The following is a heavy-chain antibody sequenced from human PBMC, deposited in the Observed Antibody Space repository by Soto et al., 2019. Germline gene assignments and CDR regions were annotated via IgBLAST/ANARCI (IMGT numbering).Heavy chain of an antibody. CDR1: GFTFSSYA. CDR3: AKDGYCSGGSCYSGWFDP. V-gene: IGHV3-23*01. CDR2: ISGSGGST. J-gene: IGHJ5*02. D-gene: IGHD2-15*01. Sequence: GGSLRLSCAASGFTFSSYAMSWVRQAPGKGLEWVSAISGSGGSTYYADSVKGRFTISRDNSKNTLYLQMNSLRAEDTAVYYCAKDGYCSGGSCYSGWFDPWGQGTLVTVSS.